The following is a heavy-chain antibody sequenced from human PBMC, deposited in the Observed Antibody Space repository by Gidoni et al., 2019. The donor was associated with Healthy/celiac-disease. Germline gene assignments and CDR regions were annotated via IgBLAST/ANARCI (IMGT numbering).Heavy chain of an antibody. CDR2: IVVGNGNT. V-gene: IGHV1-58*01. D-gene: IGHD2-15*01. CDR1: GFTFTSSA. J-gene: IGHJ6*02. Sequence: QMQLVQSGPEVKKPGTSVKVSCKASGFTFTSSAVQWVRQARGQRLEWIGWIVVGNGNTNYAQKFQERVTITRDMSTSTAYMELSSLRSEDTAVYYCAAAQYCSGGSCYPGDYYYGMDVWGQGTTVTVSS. CDR3: AAAQYCSGGSCYPGDYYYGMDV.